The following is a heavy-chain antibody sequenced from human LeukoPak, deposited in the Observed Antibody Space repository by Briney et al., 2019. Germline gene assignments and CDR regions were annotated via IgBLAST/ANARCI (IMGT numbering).Heavy chain of an antibody. V-gene: IGHV3-74*01. CDR1: GFSFSRYW. Sequence: GGSLRLSCAASGFSFSRYWMHWVRQAPGKGLVWVSRIKSDGSTTIYADSVKGRFTISRDITRNTFYLQMNILRAEDTVVYYGARVCYFLSVGESFFNKWGQGALVAVSS. J-gene: IGHJ4*02. CDR3: ARVCYFLSVGESFFNK. CDR2: IKSDGSTT. D-gene: IGHD3-3*01.